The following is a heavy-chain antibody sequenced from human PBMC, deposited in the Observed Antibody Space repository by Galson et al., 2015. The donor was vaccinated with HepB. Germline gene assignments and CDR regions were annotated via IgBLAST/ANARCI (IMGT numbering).Heavy chain of an antibody. V-gene: IGHV4-39*01. CDR3: ARLGYYDYVWGSYFGRNQRDRDKYYFDY. D-gene: IGHD3-16*01. J-gene: IGHJ4*02. CDR1: GGSISSSSYY. Sequence: QVQLQESGPGLVKPSETLSLTCTVSGGSISSSSYYWGWIRQPPGKGLEWFGRIYYSGSTYYNPSLKSRVTISVDTSKNQFSLKLSSVTAADTAVYYCARLGYYDYVWGSYFGRNQRDRDKYYFDYWGQGTLVTVSS. CDR2: IYYSGST.